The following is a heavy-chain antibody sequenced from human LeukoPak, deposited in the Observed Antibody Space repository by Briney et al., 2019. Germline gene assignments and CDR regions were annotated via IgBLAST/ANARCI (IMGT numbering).Heavy chain of an antibody. CDR3: ARDRSDDSSGYRYYYYYYGMDV. CDR1: GYTFTSYY. D-gene: IGHD3-22*01. CDR2: INPNSGGT. Sequence: ASVKVSCKASGYTFTSYYMHWVRQAPGQGLEWMGWINPNSGGTNYAQKFQGRVTMTRDTSISTAYMELSRLRSDDTAVYYCARDRSDDSSGYRYYYYYYGMDVWGQGTTVTVSS. V-gene: IGHV1-2*02. J-gene: IGHJ6*02.